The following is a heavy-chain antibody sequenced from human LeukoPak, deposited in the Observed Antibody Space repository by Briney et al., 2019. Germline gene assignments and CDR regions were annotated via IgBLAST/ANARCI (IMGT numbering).Heavy chain of an antibody. CDR3: ASSGRGYDFWSGYYTYYFDY. D-gene: IGHD3-3*01. J-gene: IGHJ4*02. CDR1: GESFSGYY. CDR2: INHSGST. Sequence: SETLSLTCAVYGESFSGYYWSWIRQPPGKGLEWIGEINHSGSTNYNPSLKSRVTISVDTSKNQFSLKLSSVTAADTAVYYCASSGRGYDFWSGYYTYYFDYWGQGTLVTVSS. V-gene: IGHV4-34*01.